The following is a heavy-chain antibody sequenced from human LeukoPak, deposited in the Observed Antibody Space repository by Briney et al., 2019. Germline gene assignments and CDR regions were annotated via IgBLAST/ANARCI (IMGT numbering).Heavy chain of an antibody. Sequence: PGGSLRLSCAASGFTFSSYAMSWVRQAPGKGLEWVSAISGSGGSTYYADSVKGRSTISRDNSKNTLYLQMNSLRAEDTAVYYCAKDRPLTYYDFWSGYWFDYWGQGTLVTVSS. CDR2: ISGSGGST. CDR1: GFTFSSYA. D-gene: IGHD3-3*01. CDR3: AKDRPLTYYDFWSGYWFDY. V-gene: IGHV3-23*01. J-gene: IGHJ4*02.